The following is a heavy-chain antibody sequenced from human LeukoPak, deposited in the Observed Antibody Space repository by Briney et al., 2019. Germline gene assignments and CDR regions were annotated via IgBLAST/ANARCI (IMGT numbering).Heavy chain of an antibody. CDR1: GGSVSSGSYY. D-gene: IGHD1-1*01. V-gene: IGHV4-61*01. J-gene: IGHJ5*02. Sequence: SETLSLTCTVSGGSVSSGSYYWSWIRQPPGKGLEWIGYIYYSGSTNYNPSLKSRVTISVDTSKNQFSLKLSSVTAADTAAYYCARRDTTGRIGRFDPWGQGTLVTVSS. CDR3: ARRDTTGRIGRFDP. CDR2: IYYSGST.